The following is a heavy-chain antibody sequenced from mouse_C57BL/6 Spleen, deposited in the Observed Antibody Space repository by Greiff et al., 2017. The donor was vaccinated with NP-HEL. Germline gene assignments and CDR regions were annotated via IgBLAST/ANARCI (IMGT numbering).Heavy chain of an antibody. V-gene: IGHV1-39*01. CDR1: GYSFTDYN. CDR3: ARNLDLEVWFDY. J-gene: IGHJ2*01. Sequence: EVQRVESGPELVKPGASVKISCKASGYSFTDYNMNWVKQSDGKSLEWIGVINPNYGTTSYNQKFKGKATLTVDQSSSTAYMQRNSLTSEDSAVYYCARNLDLEVWFDYWGQGTTLTVSS. CDR2: INPNYGTT.